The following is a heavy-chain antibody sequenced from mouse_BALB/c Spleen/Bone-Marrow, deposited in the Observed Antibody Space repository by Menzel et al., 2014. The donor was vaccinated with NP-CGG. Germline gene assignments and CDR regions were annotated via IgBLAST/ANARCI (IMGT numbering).Heavy chain of an antibody. J-gene: IGHJ3*01. D-gene: IGHD4-1*01. CDR3: ARELGGAY. Sequence: VQLKQSGPELVKPGASVKISCKASGYTFTDYNMHWVKQSHGKSLEWIGYTYPYNGGTGGTGYNQKFKSKAILTVDKSSSTAYMELRSLTSEDSAVYYCARELGGAYWGQGTLVTVSA. CDR2: TYPYNGGTGGT. CDR1: GYTFTDYN. V-gene: IGHV1S29*02.